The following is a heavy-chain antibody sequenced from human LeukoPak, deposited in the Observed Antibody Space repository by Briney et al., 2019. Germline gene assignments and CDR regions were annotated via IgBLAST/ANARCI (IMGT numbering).Heavy chain of an antibody. D-gene: IGHD1-7*01. CDR3: ARDNWNSGYMDV. CDR2: IYHSANT. V-gene: IGHV4-38-2*02. CDR1: GYSISSGFY. Sequence: SETLSLTCTVSGYSISSGFYWGWIRQPPGKGLEWIGSIYHSANTYYNPSLKSRVTISIDTSKNQFSLKLSSVTAADTAVYYCARDNWNSGYMDVWGKGTTDTVSS. J-gene: IGHJ6*03.